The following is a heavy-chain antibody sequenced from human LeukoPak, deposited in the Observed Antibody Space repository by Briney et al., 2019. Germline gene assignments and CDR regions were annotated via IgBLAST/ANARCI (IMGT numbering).Heavy chain of an antibody. D-gene: IGHD3-16*01. V-gene: IGHV4-39*01. J-gene: IGHJ6*03. CDR3: ARQRGDYGDYYYYMDV. CDR2: IYYSGST. CDR1: GGSISSSSYY. Sequence: PSESLSLTCTVSGGSISSSSYYWGWIRQPPGKGLEWFGCIYYSGSTYYNPSLKSRVTISVDTSKNQFSLKLSSVTAADTAVYYCARQRGDYGDYYYYMDVWGKGTTVTVSS.